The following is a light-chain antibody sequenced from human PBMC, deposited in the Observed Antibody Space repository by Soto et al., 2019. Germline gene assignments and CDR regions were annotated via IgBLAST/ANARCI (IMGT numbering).Light chain of an antibody. CDR3: QQRSNWPPART. CDR1: QSVSSY. J-gene: IGKJ1*01. V-gene: IGKV3-11*01. Sequence: EIVLTQSPATLSLSPGERATLSCRASQSVSSYLAWYQQKPGQAPRLLIYDASNRATGIPARFSGSGSGTDFTLTIISLEPEDFAVYYCQQRSNWPPARTFGQGTKVEIK. CDR2: DAS.